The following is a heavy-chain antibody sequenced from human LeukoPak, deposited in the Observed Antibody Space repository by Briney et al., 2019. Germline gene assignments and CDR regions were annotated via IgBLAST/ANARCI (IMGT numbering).Heavy chain of an antibody. CDR3: ASLRSAKHGYDSSGYYSADAFDI. V-gene: IGHV4-61*02. CDR2: IYTSGST. CDR1: GGSISSGSYY. J-gene: IGHJ3*02. Sequence: KPSETLSLTCTVSGGSISSGSYYWSWIRQPAGKGLEWIGRIYTSGSTNYNPSLKSRVTISVDTSKNQFSLKLSSVTATDTAVYYCASLRSAKHGYDSSGYYSADAFDIWGQGTMVTVSS. D-gene: IGHD3-22*01.